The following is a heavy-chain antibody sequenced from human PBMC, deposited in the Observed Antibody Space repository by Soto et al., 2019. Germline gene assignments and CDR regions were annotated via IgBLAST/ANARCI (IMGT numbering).Heavy chain of an antibody. J-gene: IGHJ3*02. CDR3: AGALLGSSSDLGAFDI. Sequence: GESLKISCKGSGYSFTSYWIGWVRQMPGKGLEWMGIIYPGDSDTRYSPSFQGQVTISADKSISTAYLQWSSLKASDTAMYYCAGALLGSSSDLGAFDIWGQGTMVTVSS. V-gene: IGHV5-51*01. CDR1: GYSFTSYW. D-gene: IGHD6-6*01. CDR2: IYPGDSDT.